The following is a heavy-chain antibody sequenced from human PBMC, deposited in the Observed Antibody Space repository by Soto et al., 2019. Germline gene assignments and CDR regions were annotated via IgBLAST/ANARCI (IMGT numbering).Heavy chain of an antibody. Sequence: GGSLRLSCAASGFTFSSYGMHWVRQAPGKGLEWVAVISYDGSNKYYADSVKGRFTISRDNSKNTLYLQMNSLRAEDTAVYYCAKRGQQLSFYYYYYYGMDVWGQGTTVTVSS. D-gene: IGHD6-13*01. J-gene: IGHJ6*02. CDR3: AKRGQQLSFYYYYYYGMDV. CDR1: GFTFSSYG. CDR2: ISYDGSNK. V-gene: IGHV3-30*18.